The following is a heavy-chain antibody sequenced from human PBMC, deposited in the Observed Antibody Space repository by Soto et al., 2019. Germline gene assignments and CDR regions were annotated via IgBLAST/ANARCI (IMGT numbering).Heavy chain of an antibody. J-gene: IGHJ4*02. V-gene: IGHV4-39*01. D-gene: IGHD3-22*01. CDR2: IYYTGNT. CDR1: SGSIRSRNYY. Sequence: SETLSLTCTVSSGSIRSRNYYWGWIRQPPGNGLEWIGSIYYTGNTYYNPSLKSRVTISVDTSKNQFSLKLSSVTAADTAVYYCASAYYYDSSGSYYPLPPPFWGQGTLVT. CDR3: ASAYYYDSSGSYYPLPPPF.